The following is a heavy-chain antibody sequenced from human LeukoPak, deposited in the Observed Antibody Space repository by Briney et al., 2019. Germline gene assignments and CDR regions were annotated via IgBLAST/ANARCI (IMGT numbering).Heavy chain of an antibody. J-gene: IGHJ5*02. CDR2: ISSNGGST. Sequence: GGSLRLSCAASGFTFSSYAMHWVRQAPGKGLEYVSAISSNGGSTYYANSVKGRFTISRDNSKNTLYIQMGSLRAEDMAVYYCARVLFEDYYGSGSYLNWFDPWGQGTLVTVSS. V-gene: IGHV3-64*01. D-gene: IGHD3-10*01. CDR3: ARVLFEDYYGSGSYLNWFDP. CDR1: GFTFSSYA.